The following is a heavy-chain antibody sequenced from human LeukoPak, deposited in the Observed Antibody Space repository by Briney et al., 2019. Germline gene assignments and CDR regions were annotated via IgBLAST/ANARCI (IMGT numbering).Heavy chain of an antibody. V-gene: IGHV3-7*04. CDR3: ARDPEGDDYDMDV. CDR1: RLSISFYW. J-gene: IGHJ6*02. D-gene: IGHD3-16*01. Sequence: GGSLRLSCAASRLSISFYWMRWVRQVPGRGLEWVANINQEGTEKNYVDSVKGRFTIPRDNAKNSVYLQMNRLRDEDTAVYYCARDPEGDDYDMDVWGQGTTVTVSS. CDR2: INQEGTEK.